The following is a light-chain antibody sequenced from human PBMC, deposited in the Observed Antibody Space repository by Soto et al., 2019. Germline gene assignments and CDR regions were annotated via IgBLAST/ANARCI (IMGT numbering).Light chain of an antibody. CDR1: SSDISAYNY. CDR2: GVG. CDR3: SSYTSNNFYV. J-gene: IGLJ1*01. V-gene: IGLV2-14*01. Sequence: QSVLTQPASVSGSPGQSITISCTGTSSDISAYNYVSWYQQHPGKAPKLMIYGVGDRPSGLSNRFSGSKSGNTASLTISRLQTEDEADYYCSSYTSNNFYVFGTGTKVTVL.